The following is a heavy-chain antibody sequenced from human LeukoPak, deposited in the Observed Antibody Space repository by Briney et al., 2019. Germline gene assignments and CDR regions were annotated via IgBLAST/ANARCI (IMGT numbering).Heavy chain of an antibody. CDR3: ARDRIAAAGRGYYYYYGMDV. D-gene: IGHD6-13*01. J-gene: IGHJ6*04. Sequence: SVKVSCKASGGTFSSYAISWVRQAPGQGLEWMGGIIPIFGTANYAQKFQGRVTITADESTSTAYMELSRLRSEDTAVYYCARDRIAAAGRGYYYYYGMDVWGKGTTVTVSS. CDR2: IIPIFGTA. V-gene: IGHV1-69*13. CDR1: GGTFSSYA.